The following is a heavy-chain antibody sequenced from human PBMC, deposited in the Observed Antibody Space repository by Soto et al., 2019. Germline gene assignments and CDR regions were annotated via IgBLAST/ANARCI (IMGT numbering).Heavy chain of an antibody. Sequence: QVQLVESGGGVVQPGTSLRLSCVAPGFAFSSFGMHWVRQAPGKGREWVAINWYDGSDKYYGDSVKGRFTISRDNSKNTLFLQMNSLRAEDTAVYHCAFGNLSYYFDYWGQGTPVTVSS. CDR3: AFGNLSYYFDY. CDR1: GFAFSSFG. V-gene: IGHV3-33*01. D-gene: IGHD3-16*01. CDR2: NWYDGSDK. J-gene: IGHJ4*02.